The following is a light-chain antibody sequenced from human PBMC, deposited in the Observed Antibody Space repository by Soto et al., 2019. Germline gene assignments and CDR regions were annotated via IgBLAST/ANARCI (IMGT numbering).Light chain of an antibody. CDR1: QSLSNNIY. J-gene: IGKJ1*01. Sequence: IVLTQSPCTVSLSAVERATLSCSASQSLSNNIYLAWYQQKPGQAPRLLIYGASSRATGIPNRFSGSGSGTDFTLTISSLQSEDFAVYYCQQYNNWSWTFGQGTKVDIK. CDR3: QQYNNWSWT. CDR2: GAS. V-gene: IGKV3-20*01.